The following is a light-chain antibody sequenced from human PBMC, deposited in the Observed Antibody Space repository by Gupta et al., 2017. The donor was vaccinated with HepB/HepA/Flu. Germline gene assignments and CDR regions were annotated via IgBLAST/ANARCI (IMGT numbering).Light chain of an antibody. Sequence: DIQMTQSPSTLSASVGDRVSITCRASQSIRNWMAWYQQKPGKAPSLLIYMASTLESGVPERFSGSGSGTEFTLTISSLQPDDFATYYCQQYDTYSATFGQGTRLEI. J-gene: IGKJ2*01. CDR3: QQYDTYSAT. CDR1: QSIRNW. CDR2: MAS. V-gene: IGKV1-5*03.